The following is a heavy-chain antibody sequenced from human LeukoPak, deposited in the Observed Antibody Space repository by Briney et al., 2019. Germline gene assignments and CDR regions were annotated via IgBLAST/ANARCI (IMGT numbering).Heavy chain of an antibody. CDR2: IIPILGIA. CDR1: GGTFSSYT. J-gene: IGHJ5*02. Sequence: SVKVSCKASGGTFSSYTISWARQAPGQGLEWMGRIIPILGIANYAQKFQGRVTITADKSTSTAYMELSSLRSEDTAVYYCARDVDGYNYVGNWFDPWGQGTLVTVSS. D-gene: IGHD5-24*01. V-gene: IGHV1-69*04. CDR3: ARDVDGYNYVGNWFDP.